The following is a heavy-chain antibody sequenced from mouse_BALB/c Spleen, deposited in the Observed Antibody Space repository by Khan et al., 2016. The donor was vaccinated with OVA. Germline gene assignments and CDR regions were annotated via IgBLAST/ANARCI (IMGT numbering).Heavy chain of an antibody. Sequence: DLVKPGTSVKLSCKASGYTFTSYWINWIKQRPGQGLEWIGRIGPGSSNSYYNEMFKGKASLTVDTSSSTAYIQLSSLSSEDSAVYFYARENYYGRGCYAMDYWGQGSSVTVSS. V-gene: IGHV1S41*01. CDR1: GYTFTSYW. J-gene: IGHJ4*01. CDR2: IGPGSSNS. D-gene: IGHD1-1*02. CDR3: ARENYYGRGCYAMDY.